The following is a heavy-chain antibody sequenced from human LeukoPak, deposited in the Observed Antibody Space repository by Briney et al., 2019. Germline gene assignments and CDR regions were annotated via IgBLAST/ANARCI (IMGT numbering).Heavy chain of an antibody. CDR3: ARDLSPYCSSTSCYSDAFDI. V-gene: IGHV6-1*01. J-gene: IGHJ3*02. CDR1: GDSDSSNSAA. D-gene: IGHD2-2*01. Sequence: SQTLSLTCAISGDSDSSNSAAWNWIRQSPSKGLEWLGRTYYRSKWYNDYAVSVKSRITINPDTSKNQFSLQLNSVTPEDTAVYYCARDLSPYCSSTSCYSDAFDIWGQGTMVTVSS. CDR2: TYYRSKWYN.